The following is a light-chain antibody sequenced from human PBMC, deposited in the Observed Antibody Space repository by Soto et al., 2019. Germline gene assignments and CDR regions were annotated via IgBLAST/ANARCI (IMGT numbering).Light chain of an antibody. Sequence: QSVLTQPASVSGSPGQSTTISCTGTSSDVGGYNEVSWYQQRPGKAPKLMIYDVTNRPSGVSHRFSGSKSGNTASLTISGLQAEDEAYYYCGSHAAGSTLIFGGGTKVTVL. CDR3: GSHAAGSTLI. J-gene: IGLJ2*01. CDR1: SSDVGGYNE. V-gene: IGLV2-14*03. CDR2: DVT.